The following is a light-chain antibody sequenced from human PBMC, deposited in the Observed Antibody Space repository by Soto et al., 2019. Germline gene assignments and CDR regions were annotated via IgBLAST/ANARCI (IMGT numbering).Light chain of an antibody. CDR1: QNINKR. Sequence: QKTKSPYTMSDAVGDRVTIPCRASQNINKRLAWHQQKPGKAPKVLIYDASNLKSGVPSRFSGSGSGTEFILTISSLQPDDFATYYCQQYYTYPGTFGQGTKVDIK. CDR3: QQYYTYPGT. J-gene: IGKJ1*01. V-gene: IGKV1-5*01. CDR2: DAS.